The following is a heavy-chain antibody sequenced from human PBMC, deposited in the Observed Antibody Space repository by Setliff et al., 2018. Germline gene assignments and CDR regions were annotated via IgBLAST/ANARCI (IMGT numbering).Heavy chain of an antibody. D-gene: IGHD2-2*01. CDR3: ARGRMRGSCSGPSCTYDPFDI. CDR2: IFHSGST. Sequence: LSLTCGVSGYSISSGHFWGWIRQPPGKGLEWLGNIFHSGSTYYNPTLNSRVTISVDTSKNQFSLILRSVTAADTAVYYCARGRMRGSCSGPSCTYDPFDIWGQGTPVTVS. CDR1: GYSISSGHF. V-gene: IGHV4-38-2*01. J-gene: IGHJ3*02.